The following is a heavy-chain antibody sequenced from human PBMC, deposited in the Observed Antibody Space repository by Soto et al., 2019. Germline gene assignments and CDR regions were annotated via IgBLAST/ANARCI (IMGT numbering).Heavy chain of an antibody. CDR2: IYYSGNT. Sequence: QLQLKESGPGLVKPSETLSLTCTVSGGSVSSSDYSWGWVRQSPGKGLEWIATIYYSGNTYYNPSLMRRLTIALYTSKHPFSLRRNFVTAADTGVYYCARLAGYCRGTSCYGFYGMDVWGQGTTVIVAS. J-gene: IGHJ6*02. CDR1: GGSVSSSDYS. V-gene: IGHV4-39*02. CDR3: ARLAGYCRGTSCYGFYGMDV. D-gene: IGHD2-2*01.